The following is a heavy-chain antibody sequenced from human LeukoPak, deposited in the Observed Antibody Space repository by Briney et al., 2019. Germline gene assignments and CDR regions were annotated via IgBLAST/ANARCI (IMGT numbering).Heavy chain of an antibody. CDR2: ISGFNT. V-gene: IGHV3-23*01. CDR3: AKDVCTSPRCLLYFDS. CDR1: GFAFSNFA. J-gene: IGHJ4*02. D-gene: IGHD2-8*01. Sequence: QTGGPLRLSCTTSGFAFSNFAMNWVRQAPGKGPEWFSGISGFNTYYADSVKGRFTIFRDNSKNVLYLQMDRLRAEDTAVYSCAKDVCTSPRCLLYFDSWGQGTLVTVSS.